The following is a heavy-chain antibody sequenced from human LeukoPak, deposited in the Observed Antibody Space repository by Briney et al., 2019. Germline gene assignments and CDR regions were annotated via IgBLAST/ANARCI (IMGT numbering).Heavy chain of an antibody. CDR2: ISKNGGNT. Sequence: TGRTLRLSCEVSGLIFETCGMHWVSQAPGKGLEWVGVISKNGGNTYYGDSVKGRFTISRDNTNNTLSLQMNGLTTEDTGVYFCVKGRRGSSYVHYFDSWGQGTLVTVSS. CDR3: VKGRRGSSYVHYFDS. J-gene: IGHJ4*02. CDR1: GLIFETCG. V-gene: IGHV3-30*18. D-gene: IGHD5-18*01.